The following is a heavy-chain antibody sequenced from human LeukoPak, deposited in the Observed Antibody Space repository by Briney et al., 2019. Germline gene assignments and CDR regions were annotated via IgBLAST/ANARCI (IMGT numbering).Heavy chain of an antibody. CDR3: ARLRSGWYYELTRGNYGMDV. V-gene: IGHV3-21*01. Sequence: GGSLRLSCAVSGFTFSSYAISWVRQAPGKGLEWVSSISSSSSYIYYADSVKGRFTISRDNAKNSLYLQMNSLRAEDTAVYYCARLRSGWYYELTRGNYGMDVWGQGTTVTVSS. CDR2: ISSSSSYI. CDR1: GFTFSSYA. J-gene: IGHJ6*02. D-gene: IGHD6-19*01.